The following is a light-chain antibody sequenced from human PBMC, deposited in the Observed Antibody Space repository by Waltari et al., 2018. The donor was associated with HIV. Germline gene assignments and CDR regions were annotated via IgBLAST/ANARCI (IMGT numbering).Light chain of an antibody. CDR2: DAS. CDR1: QRVRTL. J-gene: IGKJ4*01. V-gene: IGKV3-11*01. Sequence: EIVLTQPSATLSLSPGERATLSCGASQRVRTLIAWYQQKPGQAPRLLIYDASNRATGIPARFSGSGSGTDFTLTISSLEPEDFAVYYCQQRSNWPLTFGGGTEVEIK. CDR3: QQRSNWPLT.